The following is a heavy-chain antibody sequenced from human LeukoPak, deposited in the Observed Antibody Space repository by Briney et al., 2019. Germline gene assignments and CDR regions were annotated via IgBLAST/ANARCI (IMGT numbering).Heavy chain of an antibody. CDR1: GDSISGNY. V-gene: IGHV4-59*08. Sequence: PSETLSLTCTVSGDSISGNYWSWIRQPPGKGLEWIAYISDIGSINYNPSLKSRVTISLDTSKNQFSLKLSSVTAADTAVYYCAGHHPRNTVDFWGQGTLVTVSS. CDR3: AGHHPRNTVDF. J-gene: IGHJ4*02. CDR2: ISDIGSI. D-gene: IGHD2/OR15-2a*01.